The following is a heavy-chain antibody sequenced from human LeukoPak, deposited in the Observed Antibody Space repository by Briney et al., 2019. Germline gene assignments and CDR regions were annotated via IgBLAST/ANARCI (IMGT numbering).Heavy chain of an antibody. CDR1: GFTFSSYS. CDR3: ARGAVADPGGGY. CDR2: ISSSSSYI. D-gene: IGHD6-19*01. J-gene: IGHJ4*02. V-gene: IGHV3-21*01. Sequence: GGSLRLSCAASGFTFSSYSMNWVRQAPGKGLEWVSSISSSSSYIYYADSVKGRFTISRDNAKNSLYLQMNSLRAEDTAVYYCARGAVADPGGGYWGQGTLVTVSS.